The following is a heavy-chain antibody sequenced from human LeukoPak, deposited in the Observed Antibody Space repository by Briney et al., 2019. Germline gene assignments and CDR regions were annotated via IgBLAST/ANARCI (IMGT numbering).Heavy chain of an antibody. CDR2: ISSSSTPI. J-gene: IGHJ4*02. V-gene: IGHV3-48*04. CDR1: GFIFSSYS. CDR3: ARRGSSWINFDY. D-gene: IGHD6-13*01. Sequence: GGSLRLSCATSGFIFSSYSMNWVRQAPGKGLEWVSYISSSSTPIYYADSVKGRFTISRDNAKKSLYLQMDSLRAEDTAVYYRARRGSSWINFDYWGQGTLVTVSS.